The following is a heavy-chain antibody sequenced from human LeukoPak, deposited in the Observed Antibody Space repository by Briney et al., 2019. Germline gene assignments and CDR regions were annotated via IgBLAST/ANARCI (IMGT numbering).Heavy chain of an antibody. D-gene: IGHD2-2*01. Sequence: PGGSLRLSCAASGFTFDDYGMSWVRQAPGKGLEWVSGINWNGGSTGYADSVKGRFTVSRDNAKNSLCLQMNSLRAEDTALYYCARGYCSSTSCYRELDYWGQGTLVTVSS. CDR3: ARGYCSSTSCYRELDY. J-gene: IGHJ4*02. V-gene: IGHV3-20*04. CDR2: INWNGGST. CDR1: GFTFDDYG.